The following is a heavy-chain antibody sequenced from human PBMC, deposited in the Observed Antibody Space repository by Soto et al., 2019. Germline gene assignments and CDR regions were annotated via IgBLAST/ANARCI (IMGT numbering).Heavy chain of an antibody. CDR1: GDSVSSNSAA. D-gene: IGHD3-10*01. J-gene: IGHJ4*02. Sequence: SQTLSLTCAISGDSVSSNSAAWNWIRQSSSRGLEWLGRTYFRSKWYTGYAPSVKSRITINPDTSKNQFSLQLTSVTAADTAVYYCARGLDFYGSGSPDLNGYWGLGTLVTVSS. CDR3: ARGLDFYGSGSPDLNGY. CDR2: TYFRSKWYT. V-gene: IGHV6-1*01.